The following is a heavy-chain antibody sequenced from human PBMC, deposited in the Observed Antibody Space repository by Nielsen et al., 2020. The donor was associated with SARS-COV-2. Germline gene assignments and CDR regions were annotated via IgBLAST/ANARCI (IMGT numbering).Heavy chain of an antibody. V-gene: IGHV4-31*03. D-gene: IGHD3-22*01. CDR1: GGSISSGGYY. J-gene: IGHJ3*02. Sequence: SETLSLTCTVSGGSISSGGYYWSWIRQHPGKGLEWIGYIYYSGSPYYNTSLKSRVTISVDTSKNQFSLKLSSVTAADTAVYYCARAPITMIVVVNAFDIWGQGTMVTVSS. CDR3: ARAPITMIVVVNAFDI. CDR2: IYYSGSP.